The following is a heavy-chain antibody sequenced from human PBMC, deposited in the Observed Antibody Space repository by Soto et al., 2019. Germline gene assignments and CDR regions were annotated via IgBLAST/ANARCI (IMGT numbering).Heavy chain of an antibody. J-gene: IGHJ4*02. Sequence: GGSLRLSCAASGFTFSSYGMHWVRQAPGKGLEWVAVISYDGSNKYYADSVKGRFTISRDNSNNTLYLQMNSLRAEDTAVYYLASGGVVGPQPYYFDSWGQGTLVTVSS. V-gene: IGHV3-30*03. CDR3: ASGGVVGPQPYYFDS. CDR2: ISYDGSNK. CDR1: GFTFSSYG. D-gene: IGHD1-26*01.